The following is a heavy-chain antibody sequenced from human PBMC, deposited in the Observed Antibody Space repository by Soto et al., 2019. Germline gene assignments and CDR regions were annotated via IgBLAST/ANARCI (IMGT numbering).Heavy chain of an antibody. CDR2: ISSSSSTI. J-gene: IGHJ4*02. CDR3: ASSYDSSGYYLNDY. Sequence: GSLRLSCAASGFTFSSYSMNWVRQAPGKGLEWVSYISSSSSTIYYADSVKGRFTISRDNAKNSLYLQMNSLRDEDTAVYYCASSYDSSGYYLNDYWGQGTLVTVSS. D-gene: IGHD3-22*01. CDR1: GFTFSSYS. V-gene: IGHV3-48*02.